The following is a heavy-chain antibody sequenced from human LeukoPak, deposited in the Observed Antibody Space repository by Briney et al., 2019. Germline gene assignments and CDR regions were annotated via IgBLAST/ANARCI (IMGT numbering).Heavy chain of an antibody. D-gene: IGHD6-13*01. CDR1: GFTFSSYG. Sequence: GGSLRLSCAASGFTFSSYGMSWVRQAPGKGLEWVAFIRYDGSNKYYADSVKGRFTISRDNSKNTLYLQMNSLRAEDTAVYYCAKEGVAAAGSFDYWGQGTLVTVSS. V-gene: IGHV3-30*02. CDR2: IRYDGSNK. CDR3: AKEGVAAAGSFDY. J-gene: IGHJ4*02.